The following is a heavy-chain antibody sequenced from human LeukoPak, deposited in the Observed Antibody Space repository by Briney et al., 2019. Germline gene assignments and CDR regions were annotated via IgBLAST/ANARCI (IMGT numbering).Heavy chain of an antibody. CDR1: GGSITDYY. Sequence: SETLSLTCTVSGGSITDYYWTWIRQPAEKGLEWIGRIYSSGTTDYNPSLKSRVTMSVDTSKNQFSLKLSSVTAADTAVYYCARTQLAYYYYYMDVWGKGTSVTVSS. CDR2: IYSSGTT. V-gene: IGHV4-4*07. J-gene: IGHJ6*03. D-gene: IGHD5-18*01. CDR3: ARTQLAYYYYYMDV.